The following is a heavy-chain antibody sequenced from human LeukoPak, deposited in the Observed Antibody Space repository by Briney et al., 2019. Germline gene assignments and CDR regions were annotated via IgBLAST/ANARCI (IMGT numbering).Heavy chain of an antibody. V-gene: IGHV5-51*01. CDR3: ARYYGDYGPFGC. D-gene: IGHD4-17*01. CDR2: IYPGDSDT. CDR1: GYIFTSYW. Sequence: GASLKISYQGSGYIFTSYWFGWVRQMPGKGLEWMGIIYPGDSDTRYSPSFQGQVAISADKVISTAYLQWSSLKASDTAMYYCARYYGDYGPFGCWGQGTLVTVSS. J-gene: IGHJ4*02.